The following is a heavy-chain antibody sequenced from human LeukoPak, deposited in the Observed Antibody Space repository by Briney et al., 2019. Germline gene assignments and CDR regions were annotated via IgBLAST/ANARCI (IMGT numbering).Heavy chain of an antibody. Sequence: SETLSLTCTVSGGSISSSSYYWGWIRQPPGKGLEWIGEINHSGSTNYNPSLKSRVTISVDTSKNQFSLKLSSVTAADTAVYYCARVSGSSSCWGQGTLVTVSS. CDR3: ARVSGSSSC. CDR2: INHSGST. D-gene: IGHD6-13*01. J-gene: IGHJ4*02. CDR1: GGSISSSSYY. V-gene: IGHV4-39*07.